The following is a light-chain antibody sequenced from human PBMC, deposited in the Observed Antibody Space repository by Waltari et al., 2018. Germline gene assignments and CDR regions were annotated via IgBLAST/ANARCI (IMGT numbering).Light chain of an antibody. CDR3: CSYAGGTTYV. J-gene: IGLJ1*01. CDR1: SCDVGNHDV. CDR2: EVS. V-gene: IGLV2-23*02. Sequence: QPALTQPASASGSPGQSITLSCTGTSCDVGNHDVAPWYQQYPGKAPKFIIHEVSEGPSGVSNRFSGSKSGNTASLTISGLQAEDEADYYCCSYAGGTTYVFGTGTKVTVL.